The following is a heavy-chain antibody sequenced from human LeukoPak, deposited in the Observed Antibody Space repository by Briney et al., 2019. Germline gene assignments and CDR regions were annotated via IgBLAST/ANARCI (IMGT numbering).Heavy chain of an antibody. CDR2: ISYDGSNK. Sequence: PGGSLRLSCAASGFTFSSYGMHWVRQTPGKGLEWVAVISYDGSNKYYADSVKGRFTISRDNSKNTLYLQMNSLRAEDTAVYYCAKDRRWPTPHFDYWGQGTLVTVSS. CDR3: AKDRRWPTPHFDY. CDR1: GFTFSSYG. J-gene: IGHJ4*02. D-gene: IGHD5-24*01. V-gene: IGHV3-30*18.